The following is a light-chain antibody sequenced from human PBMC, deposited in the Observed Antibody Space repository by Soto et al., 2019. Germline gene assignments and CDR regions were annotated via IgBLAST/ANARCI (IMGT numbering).Light chain of an antibody. CDR1: QRLVYSDGNTY. Sequence: DVVMTQSPLSLPVTLGQSASISCRSGQRLVYSDGNTYLSWFHQRPGQSPRGLIYKISNRDSGVPDRFSGSGSGTDFTLKISRVEADDVGIFFCRQGTRLPPTFGQGTRL. CDR2: KIS. J-gene: IGKJ5*01. V-gene: IGKV2-30*01. CDR3: RQGTRLPPT.